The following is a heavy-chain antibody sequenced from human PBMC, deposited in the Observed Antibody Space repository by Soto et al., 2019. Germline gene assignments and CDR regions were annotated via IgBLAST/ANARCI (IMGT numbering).Heavy chain of an antibody. Sequence: GGSLRLSCAASGFTFDDYAMHWVRQAPGKGLEWVSGISWNSGSIGYADSVKGRFTISRDNAKNSLYLQMNSLRAEDTALYYCAKAPSLYNNQSKYRKRTYYYYYMDVWGKGTTVTVSS. CDR1: GFTFDDYA. V-gene: IGHV3-9*01. J-gene: IGHJ6*03. CDR3: AKAPSLYNNQSKYRKRTYYYYYMDV. D-gene: IGHD3-10*01. CDR2: ISWNSGSI.